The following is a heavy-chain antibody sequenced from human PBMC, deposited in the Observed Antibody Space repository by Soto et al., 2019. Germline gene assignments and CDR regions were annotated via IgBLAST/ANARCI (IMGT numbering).Heavy chain of an antibody. D-gene: IGHD3-16*02. J-gene: IGHJ4*02. Sequence: EVQLLESGGGLVQPGGSLRLSCAASGFTFSSYAMSWVRQAPGKGLEWVSAISGSGGSTYYADSVKGRFTISRDNSKHTLYLQMNSLRAEDTAVYYCALKSVFGVVIGAVDYWGQGTLVTVSS. CDR1: GFTFSSYA. CDR2: ISGSGGST. V-gene: IGHV3-23*01. CDR3: ALKSVFGVVIGAVDY.